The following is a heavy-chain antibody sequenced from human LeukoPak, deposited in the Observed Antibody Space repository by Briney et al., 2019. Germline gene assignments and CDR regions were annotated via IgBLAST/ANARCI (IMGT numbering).Heavy chain of an antibody. CDR3: ARDSAKGDWSSYVDY. J-gene: IGHJ4*02. Sequence: PGGSLRLSCAASGFTFSTYWMTWVRQAPGKGLEWVANIKKDGSEKFYMDSVKGRFTISRDNAKNSLYLQMNSLRAEDTAVYYCARDSAKGDWSSYVDYWGQGSRVTVSS. CDR2: IKKDGSEK. V-gene: IGHV3-7*01. D-gene: IGHD2-21*02. CDR1: GFTFSTYW.